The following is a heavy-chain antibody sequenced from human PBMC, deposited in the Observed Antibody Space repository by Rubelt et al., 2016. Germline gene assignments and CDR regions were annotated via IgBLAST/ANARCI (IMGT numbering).Heavy chain of an antibody. D-gene: IGHD2-2*02. J-gene: IGHJ6*02. Sequence: TVSGGSISGYFWSWIRQPPGKGLEWIGYIYYSGSTNYNSSLKSRVTISVDTATNQVSLKLNSVTAADTAVYYCARHSNEYRFGKDVWGQGTTVTVSS. CDR3: ARHSNEYRFGKDV. V-gene: IGHV4-59*08. CDR2: IYYSGST. CDR1: GGSISGYF.